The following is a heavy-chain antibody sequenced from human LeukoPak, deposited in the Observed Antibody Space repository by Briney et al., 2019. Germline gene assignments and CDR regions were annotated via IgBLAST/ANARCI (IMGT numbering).Heavy chain of an antibody. CDR1: GFTFSNYW. V-gene: IGHV3-74*01. CDR2: INSDGYST. D-gene: IGHD6-19*01. CDR3: ARDRDGSGWAFFDY. Sequence: GGSLRLSCAASGFTFSNYWMHWVRQAPGKGLVWVSRINSDGYSTRYADSVKGRFTISRDNAKNTLYLQMNSLRGEDTAVYYCARDRDGSGWAFFDYWGQGTLVTVSS. J-gene: IGHJ4*02.